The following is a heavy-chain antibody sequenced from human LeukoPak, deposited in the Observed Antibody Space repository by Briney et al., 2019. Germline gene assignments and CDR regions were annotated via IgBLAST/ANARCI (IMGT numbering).Heavy chain of an antibody. J-gene: IGHJ6*02. Sequence: GGSLRLSCAASGFTFSSYSMNWVRQAPGEGLEWVLSISSSSSYIYYADSVKGRFTISRDNAKNSLYLQMNSLRAEDTAVYYCARGESSGFLYGMDVWGQGTTVTVSS. CDR1: GFTFSSYS. V-gene: IGHV3-21*01. CDR2: ISSSSSYI. CDR3: ARGESSGFLYGMDV. D-gene: IGHD6-19*01.